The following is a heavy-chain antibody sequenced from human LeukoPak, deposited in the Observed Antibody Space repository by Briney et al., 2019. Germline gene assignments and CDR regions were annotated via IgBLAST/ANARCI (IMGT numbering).Heavy chain of an antibody. CDR2: MHASGST. Sequence: SETLSLTCTVSGGSINSGDYYWSWIRQHPGQGLEWFGYMHASGSTFYNPSLKSRVTISIDTSKNQFSLKLTSVTAADTAVYYCARELVPDCTGGNCYSGWFDPWGQGTLVTVSS. J-gene: IGHJ5*02. V-gene: IGHV4-31*03. CDR3: ARELVPDCTGGNCYSGWFDP. CDR1: GGSINSGDYY. D-gene: IGHD2-15*01.